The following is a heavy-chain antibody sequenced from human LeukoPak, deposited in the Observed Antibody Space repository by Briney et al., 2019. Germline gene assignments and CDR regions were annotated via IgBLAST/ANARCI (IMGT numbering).Heavy chain of an antibody. CDR2: INAGNGKT. CDR3: ARARWTSTVTTYYLDY. CDR1: GYTFTDYA. Sequence: ASVKVSCKASGYTFTDYAVQWVRQAPGQRLERMGWINAGNGKTKYSQKFQDRVTITRDTSATTAYLDLSSLRSEDTAVYYCARARWTSTVTTYYLDYWGQGTLVTVSS. D-gene: IGHD4-17*01. J-gene: IGHJ4*02. V-gene: IGHV1-3*01.